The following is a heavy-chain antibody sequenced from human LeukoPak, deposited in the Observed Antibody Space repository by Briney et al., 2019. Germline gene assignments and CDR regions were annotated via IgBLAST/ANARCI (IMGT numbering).Heavy chain of an antibody. CDR2: IIPILGIA. CDR3: ARDLMYYDSSGYYYEYYFDY. J-gene: IGHJ4*02. D-gene: IGHD3-22*01. V-gene: IGHV1-69*04. CDR1: GGTFSSYT. Sequence: GCSVKVACKASGGTFSSYTISWVRQAPGQGLEWMGRIIPILGIANYAQKFQGRVTITADKSTSTAYMELSSLRSEDTAVYYCARDLMYYDSSGYYYEYYFDYWGQGTLVTVSS.